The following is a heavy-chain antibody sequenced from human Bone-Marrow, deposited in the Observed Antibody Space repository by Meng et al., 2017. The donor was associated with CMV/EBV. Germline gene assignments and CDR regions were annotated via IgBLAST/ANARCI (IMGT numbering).Heavy chain of an antibody. V-gene: IGHV3-23*01. D-gene: IGHD3-22*01. Sequence: GESLKISCAASGFTFSSYAMSWVRQAPGKGLEWVSTISGGGVSTYYADSVKGRFTISRDNSKNTLSLQMNSLRAEDTAVYYCARDPDLDNSGNSWATFDYWGQGALVTVSS. CDR3: ARDPDLDNSGNSWATFDY. CDR2: ISGGGVST. CDR1: GFTFSSYA. J-gene: IGHJ4*02.